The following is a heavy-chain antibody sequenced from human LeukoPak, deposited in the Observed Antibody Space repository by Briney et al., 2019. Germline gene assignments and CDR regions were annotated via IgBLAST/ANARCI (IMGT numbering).Heavy chain of an antibody. Sequence: ASVKVSCKASGGTFSSYAISWVRQAPGQGLEWMGIINPSGGSTSYAQKFQGRVTMTRDMSTSTVYMELSSLRSEDTAVYYCARADYTPSWGMDVWGEGTTVTVSS. CDR1: GGTFSSYA. CDR2: INPSGGST. CDR3: ARADYTPSWGMDV. D-gene: IGHD4-11*01. J-gene: IGHJ6*04. V-gene: IGHV1-46*01.